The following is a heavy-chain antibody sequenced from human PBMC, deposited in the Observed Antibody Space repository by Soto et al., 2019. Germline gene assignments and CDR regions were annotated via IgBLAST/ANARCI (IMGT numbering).Heavy chain of an antibody. CDR1: GFTFSSFW. Sequence: GGSLRLSCAASGFTFSSFWMHWVRQAPGKGLVWVSRINNDGSGTAYADSVKGRFTISRDNAKSTLYLQVTSLRAEDTAVYYCARDPLIGNTDYGLDVWGQGTTVTVS. D-gene: IGHD2-21*01. CDR2: INNDGSGT. CDR3: ARDPLIGNTDYGLDV. J-gene: IGHJ6*02. V-gene: IGHV3-74*01.